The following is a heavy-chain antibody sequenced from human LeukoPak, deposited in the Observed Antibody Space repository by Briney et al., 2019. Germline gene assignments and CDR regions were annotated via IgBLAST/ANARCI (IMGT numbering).Heavy chain of an antibody. J-gene: IGHJ4*02. V-gene: IGHV3-23*01. CDR2: ISGSGGST. D-gene: IGHD6-19*01. CDR3: AKPLLGIAVAGTGVDY. Sequence: GGSLRLSCAATGFNFKNYAMSWVRQAPGKGLEWVSAISGSGGSTYYADSVKGRFTISRDNSKNTLYLQMNSLRAEDTAVYYCAKPLLGIAVAGTGVDYWGQGTLVTVSS. CDR1: GFNFKNYA.